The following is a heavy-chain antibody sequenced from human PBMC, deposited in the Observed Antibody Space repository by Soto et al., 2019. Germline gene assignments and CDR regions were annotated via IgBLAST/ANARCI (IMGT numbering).Heavy chain of an antibody. Sequence: ASVKVSCKASGGTFSSYTISWVRQAPGQGLEWMGRIIPILGIANYAQKFQGRVTITAEKSTSTAYMELSSLRSEDTAVDYGASLGDCSSTSCYSDYWGQGTLVTVSS. V-gene: IGHV1-69*02. D-gene: IGHD2-2*02. CDR3: ASLGDCSSTSCYSDY. CDR1: GGTFSSYT. J-gene: IGHJ4*02. CDR2: IIPILGIA.